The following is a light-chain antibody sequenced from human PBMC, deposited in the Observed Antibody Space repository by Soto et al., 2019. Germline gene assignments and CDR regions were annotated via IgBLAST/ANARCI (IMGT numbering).Light chain of an antibody. CDR3: QQYGSSPPVT. CDR1: QSVSSNY. CDR2: AAS. J-gene: IGKJ5*01. Sequence: EIVLTQSPGTLSLSPGERATLSCRASQSVSSNYLGWYQQKPGQAPRLLIYAASSRATGIPDRFSGSASGTDFTLTISRLEPEDFAVYYCQQYGSSPPVTFGQGTRLEIK. V-gene: IGKV3-20*01.